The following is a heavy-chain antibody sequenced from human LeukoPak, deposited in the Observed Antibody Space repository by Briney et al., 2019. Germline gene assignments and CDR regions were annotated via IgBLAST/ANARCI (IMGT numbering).Heavy chain of an antibody. Sequence: SETLSLTCAVYGGSFSGYSWNWIRQSPGKGLEWIADIIHSGSTNYNSSLKSRVTISLDTSKNQFSLNLTSVTAADTAVYYCARGLTELGTAYYYYMDVWGKGTTVIVSS. J-gene: IGHJ6*03. CDR2: IIHSGST. V-gene: IGHV4-34*01. D-gene: IGHD7-27*01. CDR1: GGSFSGYS. CDR3: ARGLTELGTAYYYYMDV.